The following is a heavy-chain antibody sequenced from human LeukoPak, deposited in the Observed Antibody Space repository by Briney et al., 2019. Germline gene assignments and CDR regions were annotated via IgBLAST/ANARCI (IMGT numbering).Heavy chain of an antibody. Sequence: GGSLILSCAASGFTFSSYSMNWVRQAPGKGLEWVSSISSSSSYIYYADSVKGRFTISRDNAKNSLYLQMNSLRAEDTAVYYCARERRVYYDFWSGYYTGIDYYYGMDVWGQGTTVTVSS. CDR2: ISSSSSYI. CDR1: GFTFSSYS. J-gene: IGHJ6*02. CDR3: ARERRVYYDFWSGYYTGIDYYYGMDV. V-gene: IGHV3-21*01. D-gene: IGHD3-3*01.